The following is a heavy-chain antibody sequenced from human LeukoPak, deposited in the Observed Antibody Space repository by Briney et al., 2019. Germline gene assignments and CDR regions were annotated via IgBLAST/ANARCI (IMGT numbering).Heavy chain of an antibody. Sequence: VASVKVSCKASGYTFTSYGISWVRQAPGQGLEWMGWISAYNGNTNYAQKLQGRVTMTTDTSTSTAYMELRSLRSDDTAVYYCARAPRITGTTALEDWGQGTLVTVSS. CDR2: ISAYNGNT. CDR1: GYTFTSYG. D-gene: IGHD1-7*01. CDR3: ARAPRITGTTALED. J-gene: IGHJ4*02. V-gene: IGHV1-18*01.